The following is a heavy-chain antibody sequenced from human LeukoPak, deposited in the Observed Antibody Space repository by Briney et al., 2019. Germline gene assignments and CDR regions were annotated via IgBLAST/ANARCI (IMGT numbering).Heavy chain of an antibody. CDR2: IYYSGST. V-gene: IGHV4-59*01. D-gene: IGHD6-13*01. Sequence: PSETLSLTCTVSGGSISRYYWSWIRQPPGKGLECIGYIYYSGSTYYNPSLKSRVTISVDTSKNQFSLKLSSVTAADTAVYYCARGAGYSSSWYVDYYYYYGMDVWGQGTTVTVSS. J-gene: IGHJ6*02. CDR3: ARGAGYSSSWYVDYYYYYGMDV. CDR1: GGSISRYY.